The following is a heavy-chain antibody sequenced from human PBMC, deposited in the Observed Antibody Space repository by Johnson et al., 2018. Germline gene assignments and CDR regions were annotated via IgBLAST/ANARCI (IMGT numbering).Heavy chain of an antibody. CDR1: GFTFSSYA. J-gene: IGHJ6*03. D-gene: IGHD6-19*01. V-gene: IGHV3-23*04. Sequence: VQLVESGGGVVQPGRSLRLSCAASGFTFSSYAMHWVRQAPGQGLEWVSGISTSGGTSYYTDSVKGRFTISRDNSKNSLYLQMNSLRVEDTAVYYCAKEAVAGTNYYYYYYMDVWGKGTTVTVSS. CDR2: ISTSGGTS. CDR3: AKEAVAGTNYYYYYYMDV.